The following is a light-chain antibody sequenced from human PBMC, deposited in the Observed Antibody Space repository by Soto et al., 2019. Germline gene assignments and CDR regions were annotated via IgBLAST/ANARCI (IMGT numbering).Light chain of an antibody. Sequence: EIVMTQSPATLSVSPGERATLSCRASQSVSSNLAWYQQKPGQAPRLLIYGASTRATGIPARFSGSGSGTXFTLTISSLQSEDFAVYYCQQYNNWPPEYTFGQGTKLEIK. CDR2: GAS. CDR1: QSVSSN. CDR3: QQYNNWPPEYT. J-gene: IGKJ2*01. V-gene: IGKV3-15*01.